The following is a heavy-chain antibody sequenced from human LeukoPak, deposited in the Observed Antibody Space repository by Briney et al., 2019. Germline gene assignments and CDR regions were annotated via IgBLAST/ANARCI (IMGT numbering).Heavy chain of an antibody. CDR1: GFTFSSYD. Sequence: GGSLRLSCAASGFTFSSYDMHWVRQATGKGLEWVSAIGTAGDTYYPGSVKGRFTISRENAKNSLYLQMNSLRAGDTAVYYCARAGESGRDGYNYFDYWGQGTLVTVSS. V-gene: IGHV3-13*01. J-gene: IGHJ4*02. CDR3: ARAGESGRDGYNYFDY. D-gene: IGHD5-24*01. CDR2: IGTAGDT.